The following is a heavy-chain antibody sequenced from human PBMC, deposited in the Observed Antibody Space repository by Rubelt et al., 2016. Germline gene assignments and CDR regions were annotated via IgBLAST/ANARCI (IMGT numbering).Heavy chain of an antibody. V-gene: IGHV5-51*01. Sequence: EVQLVQSGAEVKKPGESLRISCKGSGYSFTNYCIAWMRQLPGNGLEYMGITYPVDSDTIYSPSVQGQGTISADKSISTAYLQWSSLKASDTAMYYCARRGDGYPVIAFDIWGQGTMVTVSS. CDR2: TYPVDSDT. CDR1: GYSFTNYC. J-gene: IGHJ3*02. CDR3: ARRGDGYPVIAFDI. D-gene: IGHD5-24*01.